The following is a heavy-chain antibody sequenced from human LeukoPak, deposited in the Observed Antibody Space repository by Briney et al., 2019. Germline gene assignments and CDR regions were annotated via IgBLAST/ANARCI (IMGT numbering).Heavy chain of an antibody. CDR1: GYTFTSYG. D-gene: IGHD3-3*01. CDR2: ISAYNGNT. CDR3: ARDRYDFWSGQNWFDP. V-gene: IGHV1-18*01. J-gene: IGHJ5*02. Sequence: ASVKVSCKASGYTFTSYGISWVRQAPGQGLEWMGWISAYNGNTNYAQKLQGRVTMTTDTSTSTAYMELRSLRSDDTAVYYCARDRYDFWSGQNWFDPWGQGTLVTVSS.